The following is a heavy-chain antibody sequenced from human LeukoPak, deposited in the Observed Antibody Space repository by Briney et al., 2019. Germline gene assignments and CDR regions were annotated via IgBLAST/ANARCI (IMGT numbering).Heavy chain of an antibody. J-gene: IGHJ3*02. CDR1: GYTFTGYY. CDR2: INPNSGGT. CDR3: ARSPLYDFWSGYSYDAFDI. V-gene: IGHV1-2*02. Sequence: ASVKVSCKASGYTFTGYYMHWVRQAPGQGLEWMGWINPNSGGTNYAQKFQGRVTMTRDTSISTAYMKLSRLRSDDTAVYYCARSPLYDFWSGYSYDAFDIWGQGTMVTISS. D-gene: IGHD3-3*01.